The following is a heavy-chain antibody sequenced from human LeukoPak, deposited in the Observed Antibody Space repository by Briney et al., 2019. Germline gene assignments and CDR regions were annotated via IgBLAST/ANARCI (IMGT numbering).Heavy chain of an antibody. V-gene: IGHV3-23*01. CDR2: ISGSGGST. D-gene: IGHD3-22*01. J-gene: IGHJ3*02. Sequence: GGSLRLSCAASGFTFSSYAMSWVRQAPGKGLEWVSAISGSGGSTYYADSVKGRFTISRDNSKNTLYLQMNGLRAEDTAVYYCAKEDAYYDSSGYYYRGAFDIWGQGTMVTVSS. CDR3: AKEDAYYDSSGYYYRGAFDI. CDR1: GFTFSSYA.